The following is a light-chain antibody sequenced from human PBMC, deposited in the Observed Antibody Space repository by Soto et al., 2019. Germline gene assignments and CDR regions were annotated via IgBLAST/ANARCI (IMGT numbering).Light chain of an antibody. CDR2: GAS. J-gene: IGKJ1*01. CDR1: QSIGSR. V-gene: IGKV1-13*02. CDR3: QQYYSYPRT. Sequence: IQMTQSPSSLSPSVGDRVTITCRASQSIGSRLNWYQQKPGSAPKLLIFGASTLESGVPSRFSGSGSGTDFTLTISCLQSEDFATYYCQQYYSYPRTFGQGTKVDIK.